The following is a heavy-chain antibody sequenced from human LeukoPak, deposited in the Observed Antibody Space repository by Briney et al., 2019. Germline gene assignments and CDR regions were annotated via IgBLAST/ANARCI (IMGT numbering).Heavy chain of an antibody. CDR2: LSYTGKT. V-gene: IGHV4-59*02. J-gene: IGHJ5*02. CDR3: SEGYFEPFYT. D-gene: IGHD2/OR15-2a*01. Sequence: AETLSLTCVVSGASVTTSHWNWIRQVPGKGLEWIGCLSYTGKTDYNPSLTSRVTISLDASKNQVFLKLTSLTAADTAVYYCSEGYFEPFYTWGRGVLVSVSS. CDR1: GASVTTSH.